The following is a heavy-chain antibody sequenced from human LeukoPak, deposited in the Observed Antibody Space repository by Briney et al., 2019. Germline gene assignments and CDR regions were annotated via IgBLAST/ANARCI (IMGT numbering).Heavy chain of an antibody. Sequence: GGSLRLSCAASGFTFSSYVMHWVRQAPGKGLEWVAVIWYDGSNKYYADSVKGRFTISRDNSKNTLYLQMNSLRAEDTAVYYCANFERTVAGPYNWFDPWGQGTLVTVSS. CDR1: GFTFSSYV. V-gene: IGHV3-33*06. CDR3: ANFERTVAGPYNWFDP. D-gene: IGHD6-19*01. J-gene: IGHJ5*02. CDR2: IWYDGSNK.